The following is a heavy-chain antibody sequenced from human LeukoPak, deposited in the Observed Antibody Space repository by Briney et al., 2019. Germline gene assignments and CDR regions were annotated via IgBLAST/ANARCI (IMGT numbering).Heavy chain of an antibody. Sequence: GGSLRLSCAASGFTVSSNYMSWVRQAPGKGLEWVSVIYSGGSTYYADSVKGRFTISRDNSKNTLYLQMNSLRAEDTAVYYCARDWAVAGKGYYFDYWGQGTLVTVSS. CDR2: IYSGGST. V-gene: IGHV3-53*01. CDR1: GFTVSSNY. J-gene: IGHJ4*02. D-gene: IGHD6-19*01. CDR3: ARDWAVAGKGYYFDY.